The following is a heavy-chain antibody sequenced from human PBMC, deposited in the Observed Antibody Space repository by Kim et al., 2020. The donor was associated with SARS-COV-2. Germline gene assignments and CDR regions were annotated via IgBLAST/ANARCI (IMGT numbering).Heavy chain of an antibody. CDR1: GGSISSYY. V-gene: IGHV4-59*01. J-gene: IGHJ4*02. CDR2: IYYSGST. Sequence: SETLSLTCTVSGGSISSYYWSWIRQPPGKGLEWIGYIYYSGSTNYNPSLKSRVTISVDTSKNQFSLKLSSVTAADTAVYYCARVRHSSSWYGPETGQLIDYWGQGTLVTVSS. CDR3: ARVRHSSSWYGPETGQLIDY. D-gene: IGHD6-13*01.